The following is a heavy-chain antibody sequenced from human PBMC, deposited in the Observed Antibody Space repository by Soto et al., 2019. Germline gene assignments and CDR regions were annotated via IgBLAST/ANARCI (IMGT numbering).Heavy chain of an antibody. D-gene: IGHD3-10*01. CDR1: GGTFSSYD. CDR3: ARWTYYYGSGSYRNYGMDV. J-gene: IGHJ6*02. CDR2: IIPIFGTA. V-gene: IGHV1-69*01. Sequence: QVQLVQSGAEVKKPGSSVKVSCKASGGTFSSYDISWVRQAPGQGLEWMGGIIPIFGTANYAQKFQGRVTITADESTSTAYMELSSLRSEDTAVYYCARWTYYYGSGSYRNYGMDVWGQGTTVTVSS.